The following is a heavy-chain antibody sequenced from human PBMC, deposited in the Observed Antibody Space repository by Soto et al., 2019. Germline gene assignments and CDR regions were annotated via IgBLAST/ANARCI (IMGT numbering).Heavy chain of an antibody. CDR1: GYTFTSYG. J-gene: IGHJ4*02. CDR2: ISAYNGNT. CDR3: ARDKDSGYDWFY. Sequence: ASVKVSCKASGYTFTSYGISWVRQAPGQGLKWMGWISAYNGNTNYAQKLQGRVTMTTDTSTSTAYMELRSLRSDDTAVYYCARDKDSGYDWFYWGQGTLVTVSS. V-gene: IGHV1-18*01. D-gene: IGHD5-12*01.